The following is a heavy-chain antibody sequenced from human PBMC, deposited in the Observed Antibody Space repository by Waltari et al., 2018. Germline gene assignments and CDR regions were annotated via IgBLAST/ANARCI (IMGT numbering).Heavy chain of an antibody. CDR3: AREGAVAVAGGFDY. V-gene: IGHV1-69*01. Sequence: QVQLVQSGAEVKKPGSSVKVSCKASGGTFSSYAISWVRQAPGQWLEWMGGIIPIFGTANYAQKFQGRVTITADEATGTAYMELSSLRSEDTAVYYCAREGAVAVAGGFDYWGQGTLVTVSS. CDR1: GGTFSSYA. D-gene: IGHD6-19*01. J-gene: IGHJ4*02. CDR2: IIPIFGTA.